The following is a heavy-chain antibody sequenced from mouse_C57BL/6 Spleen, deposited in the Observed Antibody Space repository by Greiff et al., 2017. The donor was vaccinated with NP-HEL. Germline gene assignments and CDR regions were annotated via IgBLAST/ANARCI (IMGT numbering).Heavy chain of an antibody. CDR2: IYPRSGNT. CDR1: GYTFTSYG. V-gene: IGHV1-81*01. Sequence: VKLQESGAELARPGASVKLSCKASGYTFTSYGISWVKQRTGQGLEWIGEIYPRSGNTYYNEKFKGKATLTADKSSSTAYMELRSLTSEDSAVYFCAREVEGDYYAMDYWGQGTSVTVSS. J-gene: IGHJ4*01. CDR3: AREVEGDYYAMDY.